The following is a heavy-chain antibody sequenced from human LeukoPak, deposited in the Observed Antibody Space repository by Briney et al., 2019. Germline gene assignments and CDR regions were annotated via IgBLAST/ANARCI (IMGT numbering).Heavy chain of an antibody. CDR3: ARGRGSSDYYYMDV. Sequence: SQTLSLTCTVSGGSISSTFYHRSWIRQHPGKGLEWIGYISSTGSTYYNPSLESRVTVSLDTSKNQFSLKLSSVTAADTAVYYCARGRGSSDYYYMDVWGKGTTVPVSS. D-gene: IGHD1-26*01. V-gene: IGHV4-31*03. CDR2: ISSTGST. J-gene: IGHJ6*03. CDR1: GGSISSTFYH.